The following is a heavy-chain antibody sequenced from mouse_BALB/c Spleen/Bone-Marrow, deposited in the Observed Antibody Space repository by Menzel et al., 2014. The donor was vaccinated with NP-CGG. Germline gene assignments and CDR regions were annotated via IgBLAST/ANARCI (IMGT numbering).Heavy chain of an antibody. CDR3: ARQGNDYAAWFAY. D-gene: IGHD2-4*01. V-gene: IGHV5-6*01. J-gene: IGHJ3*01. CDR2: ISSGGGYT. Sequence: EVKLMESGGDLEKPGGSLKLSCAASGFTFSSYGMSWVRQTPDKRLEWVATISSGGGYTYYPDSVKGRLTISRDNAKSTLYLQMSSLKSEDTAMYYCARQGNDYAAWFAYWGQGTLVTVSA. CDR1: GFTFSSYG.